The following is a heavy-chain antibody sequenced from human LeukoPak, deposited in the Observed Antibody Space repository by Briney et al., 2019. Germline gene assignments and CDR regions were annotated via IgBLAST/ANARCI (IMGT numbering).Heavy chain of an antibody. D-gene: IGHD1-7*01. Sequence: SQTLSLTCTVSGGSISSGSYYWRWIRQPAGKGLEWIGRIYTSGSTNYNPSLKSRVTISVDTSKNQFSLKLSSVTAADTAVYYCARGDWNYVPFDYWGQGTLVTVSS. V-gene: IGHV4-61*02. CDR2: IYTSGST. CDR1: GGSISSGSYY. J-gene: IGHJ4*02. CDR3: ARGDWNYVPFDY.